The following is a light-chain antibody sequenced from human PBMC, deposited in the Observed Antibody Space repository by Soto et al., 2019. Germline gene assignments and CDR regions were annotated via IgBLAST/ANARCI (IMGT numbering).Light chain of an antibody. CDR2: DAS. V-gene: IGKV1-5*01. Sequence: EIKMTQSPSTLSASVGDRVTITCRASQSISSWLAWYQQKPGKAPKLLIYDASSLESGVPSRFSATVSGTEFSLTITSLQPEDFATYYCQQLFDSPITCGQGTRREIK. CDR3: QQLFDSPIT. J-gene: IGKJ5*01. CDR1: QSISSW.